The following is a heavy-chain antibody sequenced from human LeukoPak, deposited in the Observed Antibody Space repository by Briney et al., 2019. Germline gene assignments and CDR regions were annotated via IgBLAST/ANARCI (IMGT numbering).Heavy chain of an antibody. CDR3: ARDEGANDF. CDR2: INPNSGDT. CDR1: GYTFSKYA. V-gene: IGHV1-2*02. Sequence: ASVKVSCKASGYTFSKYAISWVRQAPGQGLEWMGWINPNSGDTNYAQMFQGRVTMTRDTSISTAYMELSRLRSDDTAVYYCARDEGANDFWGQGTLVTVSS. J-gene: IGHJ4*02. D-gene: IGHD3-3*01.